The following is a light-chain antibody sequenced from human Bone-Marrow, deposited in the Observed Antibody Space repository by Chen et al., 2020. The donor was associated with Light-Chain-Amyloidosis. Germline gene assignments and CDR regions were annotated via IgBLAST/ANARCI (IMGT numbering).Light chain of an antibody. CDR2: DND. CDR1: SSNISSNS. Sequence: QSVLTQPPSVSAAPGQKVTISCSGSSSNISSNSVSWYQQLPGSAPKLLIYDNDKRPSGIPDRFSGSKSDTSATLGITGLQTGDEADYYCGTWDSSLSGGVFGTGTRVTVL. CDR3: GTWDSSLSGGV. J-gene: IGLJ1*01. V-gene: IGLV1-51*01.